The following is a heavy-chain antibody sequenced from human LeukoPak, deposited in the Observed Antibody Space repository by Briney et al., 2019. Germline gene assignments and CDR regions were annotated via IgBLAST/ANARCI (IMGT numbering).Heavy chain of an antibody. CDR3: ARHKKSIVDSDMGP. J-gene: IGHJ5*02. D-gene: IGHD5-18*01. Sequence: PSETLSLTCTVSGGSISSSNSFWGWIRQPPGKGLEWIGNIYYSGSTNYNPSLSSRVTISVETSQNQFSLKLSSVTAADTAVYYCARHKKSIVDSDMGPWGQGTLVTVS. CDR2: IYYSGST. V-gene: IGHV4-39*01. CDR1: GGSISSSNSF.